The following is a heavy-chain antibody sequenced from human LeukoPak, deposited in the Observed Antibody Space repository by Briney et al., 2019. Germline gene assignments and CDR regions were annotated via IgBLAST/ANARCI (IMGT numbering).Heavy chain of an antibody. D-gene: IGHD6-19*01. V-gene: IGHV4-34*01. J-gene: IGHJ4*02. Sequence: SETLSLTCAVYGGSFSGYYWRWIRQPPGKGLEWIGEINHSGSTNYNPSLKSRVTISVDTSKNQFSLKLSSVTAADTAVYFCAKYGNSGWVIDNWGQGTLVTVSS. CDR2: INHSGST. CDR1: GGSFSGYY. CDR3: AKYGNSGWVIDN.